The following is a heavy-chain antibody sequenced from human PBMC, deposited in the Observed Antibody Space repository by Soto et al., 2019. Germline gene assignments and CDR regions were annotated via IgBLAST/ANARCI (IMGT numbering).Heavy chain of an antibody. J-gene: IGHJ4*02. D-gene: IGHD5-18*01. Sequence: EVQLVESGGGLVQPGRSLRLSCAASGFTFDDYAMHWVRQAPGKGLEWVSGISWNSGSIGYADSVKGRFTISRDNAKNSLYLQMNSLRAEDTALYYCAKDLQPGRYSYGDKYYFDYWGQGTLVTVSS. CDR3: AKDLQPGRYSYGDKYYFDY. CDR2: ISWNSGSI. V-gene: IGHV3-9*01. CDR1: GFTFDDYA.